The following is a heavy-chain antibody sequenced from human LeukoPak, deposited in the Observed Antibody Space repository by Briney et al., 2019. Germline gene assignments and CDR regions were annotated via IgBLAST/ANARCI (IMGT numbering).Heavy chain of an antibody. D-gene: IGHD3-22*01. Sequence: SETLSLTCTVSGGSISSSSYYWGWIRQPPGKGLEWIGRIYTSGSTNYNPSLKSRVTMSVDTSKNQFSLKLSSVTAADTAVYYCARDHQPGRRGYYYGYYYYYYMDVWGKGTTVTISS. CDR2: IYTSGST. V-gene: IGHV4-39*07. CDR1: GGSISSSSYY. CDR3: ARDHQPGRRGYYYGYYYYYYMDV. J-gene: IGHJ6*03.